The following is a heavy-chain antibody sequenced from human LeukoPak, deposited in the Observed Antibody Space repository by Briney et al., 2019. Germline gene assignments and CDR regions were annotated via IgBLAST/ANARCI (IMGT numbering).Heavy chain of an antibody. J-gene: IGHJ6*02. CDR3: ARGGGLDV. CDR2: INHNGNVN. D-gene: IGHD3-16*01. V-gene: IGHV3-7*03. Sequence: PGGSLRLSCAACGFTFSSYWMNWARQAPGQGLEWVASINHNGNVNYYVNSVKGRFTISRDNAKNSLYLQMSNLRAEDTAVYFCARGGGLDVWGQGATVTVSS. CDR1: GFTFSSYW.